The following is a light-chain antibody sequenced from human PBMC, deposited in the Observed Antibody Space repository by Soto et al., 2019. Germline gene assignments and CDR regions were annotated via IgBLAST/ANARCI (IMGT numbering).Light chain of an antibody. CDR2: DVS. V-gene: IGLV2-14*01. CDR3: SSYTISGTRV. Sequence: QSALTQPASVSGSPGQSITISCTGTSSDVGGYNYVSWYQQHPGKAPKVMIYDVSNRPSGVSNRFSGSKSGNTDSLTISGLQAEDEADYYCSSYTISGTRVFGGGTQLTVL. CDR1: SSDVGGYNY. J-gene: IGLJ2*01.